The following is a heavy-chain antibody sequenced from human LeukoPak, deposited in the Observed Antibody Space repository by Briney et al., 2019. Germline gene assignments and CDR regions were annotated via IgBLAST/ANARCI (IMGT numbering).Heavy chain of an antibody. CDR3: ARPWGAVAGDYGMDV. V-gene: IGHV1-69*04. CDR2: IIPILGIA. D-gene: IGHD6-19*01. CDR1: GGTFSSYA. J-gene: IGHJ6*02. Sequence: ASVKVSCKASGGTFSSYAISWVRQAPGQGLEWMGRIIPILGIANYAQEFQGRVTITADKSTSTAYMELSSLRSEDTAVYYCARPWGAVAGDYGMDVWGQGTTVTVSS.